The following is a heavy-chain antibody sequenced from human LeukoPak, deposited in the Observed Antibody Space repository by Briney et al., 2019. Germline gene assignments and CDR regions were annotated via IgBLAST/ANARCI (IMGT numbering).Heavy chain of an antibody. CDR2: ISHSGNT. V-gene: IGHV4-59*02. CDR3: ARVGMGYCSSTSCSGYYYYMDV. Sequence: PSETLSLTCTVSGGAVNSYYWSWIRQTPGKGLEWIGYISHSGNTDYAPSLKSRVTMSLDTSKNQFALKLSSVTAADTAVYYCARVGMGYCSSTSCSGYYYYMDVWGKGTTVTISS. D-gene: IGHD2-2*01. J-gene: IGHJ6*03. CDR1: GGAVNSYY.